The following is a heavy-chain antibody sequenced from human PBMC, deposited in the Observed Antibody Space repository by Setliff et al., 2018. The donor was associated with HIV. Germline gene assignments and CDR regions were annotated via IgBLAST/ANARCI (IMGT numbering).Heavy chain of an antibody. CDR3: ARDRRTAVAADAFDI. CDR2: IIPIFGTT. D-gene: IGHD6-19*01. CDR1: GYTFTSDY. V-gene: IGHV1-69*13. J-gene: IGHJ3*02. Sequence: SVKVSCKASGYTFTSDYIHWVRQAPGQGLEWMGGIIPIFGTTNYAQKFQGRVTITADESTSTAYMELSSLRSEDTAVYYCARDRRTAVAADAFDIWGQGTMVTVSS.